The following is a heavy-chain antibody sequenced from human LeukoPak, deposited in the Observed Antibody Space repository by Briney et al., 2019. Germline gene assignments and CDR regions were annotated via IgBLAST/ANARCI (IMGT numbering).Heavy chain of an antibody. CDR3: ATNYYDSSGYYRHFDY. CDR2: IIPIFGTA. Sequence: GSSVKVSCKASGGTFISYAISWVRQAPGQGLEWMGGIIPIFGTANYAQKFQGRVTITADESTSTAYMELSSLRSEDTAVYYCATNYYDSSGYYRHFDYWGQGTLVTVSS. D-gene: IGHD3-22*01. J-gene: IGHJ4*02. V-gene: IGHV1-69*01. CDR1: GGTFISYA.